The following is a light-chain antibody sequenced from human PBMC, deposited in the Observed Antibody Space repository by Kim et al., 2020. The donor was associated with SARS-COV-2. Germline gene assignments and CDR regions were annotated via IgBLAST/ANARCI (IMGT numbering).Light chain of an antibody. CDR3: NSRDSNDNVV. CDR2: GKN. V-gene: IGLV3-19*01. Sequence: ALGQTVRITCQGDSLRSYYATWYQQKPGQAPILVIYGKNNRPSGIPYRFSGSSSGNTASLTITGTQAGDEADYYCNSRDSNDNVVFGGGTQLTVL. CDR1: SLRSYY. J-gene: IGLJ2*01.